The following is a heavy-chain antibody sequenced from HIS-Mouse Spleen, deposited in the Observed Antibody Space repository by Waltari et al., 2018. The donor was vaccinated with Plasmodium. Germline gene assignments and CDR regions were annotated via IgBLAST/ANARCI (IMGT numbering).Heavy chain of an antibody. CDR1: GFSLSTSGMC. CDR2: IDWDEDK. J-gene: IGHJ4*02. CDR3: ARHKKRGQLVRGYFDY. Sequence: QVTLRESGPALVKPTQTLTLTCTFSGFSLSTSGMCVSWIRQPPGKALEWLARIDWDEDKYYSTSLKTRVTISKETPKNQVVLTMTNMDPVETATYYCARHKKRGQLVRGYFDYWGQGTLVTVSS. D-gene: IGHD6-6*01. V-gene: IGHV2-70*15.